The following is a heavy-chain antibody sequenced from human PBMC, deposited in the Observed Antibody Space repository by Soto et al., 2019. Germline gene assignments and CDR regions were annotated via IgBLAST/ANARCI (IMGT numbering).Heavy chain of an antibody. V-gene: IGHV3-33*01. D-gene: IGHD2-15*01. CDR3: ASEYCSGGRCYYYGMDV. CDR2: IWYDGSKK. Sequence: GGSLRLSCAASGFTFSSYGMHWVRQAPGKGLEWVAVIWYDGSKKYYADPVKGRFTISRDNSKNTLYLQMNSLRAEDTAVYYCASEYCSGGRCYYYGMDVWGQGTTVTVSS. J-gene: IGHJ6*02. CDR1: GFTFSSYG.